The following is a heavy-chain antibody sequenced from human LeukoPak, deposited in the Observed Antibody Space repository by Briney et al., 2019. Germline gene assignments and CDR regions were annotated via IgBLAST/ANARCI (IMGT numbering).Heavy chain of an antibody. Sequence: SETLSLTCAVYGGSFSGYYRSWIRQPPGKGLEWIGEINHSGSTNYNPSLKSRVTISVDTSKNQFSLKLSSVTAADTAVYYCATRPDIAATGPGWFDPWGQGTLVTVSS. V-gene: IGHV4-34*01. CDR1: GGSFSGYY. D-gene: IGHD6-13*01. CDR2: INHSGST. CDR3: ATRPDIAATGPGWFDP. J-gene: IGHJ5*02.